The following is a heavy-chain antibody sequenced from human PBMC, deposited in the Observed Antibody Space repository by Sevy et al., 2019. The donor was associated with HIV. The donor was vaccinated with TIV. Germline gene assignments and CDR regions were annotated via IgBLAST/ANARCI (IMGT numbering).Heavy chain of an antibody. CDR1: GYTFSDYY. CDR2: INPNRGGT. Sequence: ASVKVSGKAYGYTFSDYYMHWVRQAPGQGLEWMGCINPNRGGTNYAHKFQGRVTMTRDTSISTAYMELSSLRSDDTAIYYCARGMSAYLLANGMDVWGQGTTVTVSS. J-gene: IGHJ6*02. CDR3: ARGMSAYLLANGMDV. V-gene: IGHV1-2*07. D-gene: IGHD3-3*01.